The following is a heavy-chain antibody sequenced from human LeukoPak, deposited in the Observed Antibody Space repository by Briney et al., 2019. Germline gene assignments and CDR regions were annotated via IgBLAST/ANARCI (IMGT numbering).Heavy chain of an antibody. CDR3: ARRRDGYNYGSYFDY. V-gene: IGHV1-69*06. Sequence: ASVKVSCKASGGTFSSYAISWVRQAPGQGLEWMGGIIPIFGTANYAQKFQGRVTITADKSTSTAYMELSSLRSEDTAVYYCARRRDGYNYGSYFDYWGQGTLVTVSS. D-gene: IGHD5-24*01. CDR1: GGTFSSYA. CDR2: IIPIFGTA. J-gene: IGHJ4*02.